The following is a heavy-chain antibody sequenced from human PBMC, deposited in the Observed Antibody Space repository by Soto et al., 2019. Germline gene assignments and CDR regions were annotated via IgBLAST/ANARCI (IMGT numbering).Heavy chain of an antibody. J-gene: IGHJ6*02. D-gene: IGHD6-19*01. CDR3: TTERNPYSSGWYGLYYYYYGMDV. Sequence: EVQLVESGGGLVKPGGSLRLSCAASGFTFSNAWMSWVRQAPGKGLEWVGRIKSKTDGGTTDYAAPVKGRFTISRDDSKNTLYLQMNSLKTEDTAVYYCTTERNPYSSGWYGLYYYYYGMDVWGQGTTVTVSS. V-gene: IGHV3-15*01. CDR1: GFTFSNAW. CDR2: IKSKTDGGTT.